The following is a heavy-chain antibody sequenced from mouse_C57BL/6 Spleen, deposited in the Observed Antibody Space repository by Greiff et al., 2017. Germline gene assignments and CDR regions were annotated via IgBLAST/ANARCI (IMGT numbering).Heavy chain of an antibody. CDR1: GYTFTSYW. CDR2: IDPSDSYT. CDR3: ARKYGSSSWYFDV. Sequence: QVQLQQPGAELVMPGASVQLSCKASGYTFTSYWMHWVKQRPGQGLEWIGEIDPSDSYTNYNQKFKGKSTLTVDKSSSTAYMQLSSLTSEDSAVYYCARKYGSSSWYFDVWGTGTTVTVSS. V-gene: IGHV1-69*01. D-gene: IGHD1-1*01. J-gene: IGHJ1*03.